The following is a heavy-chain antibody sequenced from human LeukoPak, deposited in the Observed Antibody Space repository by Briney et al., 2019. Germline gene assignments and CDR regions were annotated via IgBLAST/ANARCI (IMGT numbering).Heavy chain of an antibody. CDR2: IYPTGST. CDR1: GYSISSGYY. Sequence: PSETLSLTCTVSGYSISSGYYWGWIRQPPGKGLEWIGNIYPTGSTYYNPSLKSRVTISVDTSKNQFSLKLSSVTAADTAVYYCARRTTMIVPDYWGQGTLVTVSS. CDR3: ARRTTMIVPDY. V-gene: IGHV4-38-2*02. D-gene: IGHD3-22*01. J-gene: IGHJ4*02.